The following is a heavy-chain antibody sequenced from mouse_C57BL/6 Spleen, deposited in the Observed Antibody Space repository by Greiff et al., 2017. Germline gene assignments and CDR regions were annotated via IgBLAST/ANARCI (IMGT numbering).Heavy chain of an antibody. V-gene: IGHV14-4*01. J-gene: IGHJ3*01. CDR3: TTGAWFAY. Sequence: VQLQQPGAELVRPGASVKLSCTASGFNIKDDYMHWVKQRPEQGLEWIGWIDPENGDTEYASKFQGKATITADTSSNTAYLQLSSLTSEDTAVYYCTTGAWFAYWGQGTLVTVSA. CDR2: IDPENGDT. CDR1: GFNIKDDY.